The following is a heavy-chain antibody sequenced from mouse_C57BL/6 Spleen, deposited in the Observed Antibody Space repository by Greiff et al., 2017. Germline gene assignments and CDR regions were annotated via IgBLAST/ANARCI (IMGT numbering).Heavy chain of an antibody. CDR2: INPGSGGT. Sequence: QVQLQQSGAELVRPGTSVKVSCKASGYAFTNYLIEWVKQRPGQGLEWIGVINPGSGGTNYNEKFKGKATLTADKSSSTAYMQLSSLTSEDSAVYFCARSYRNCMDYWGQGTSVTVSS. CDR1: GYAFTNYL. D-gene: IGHD2-10*01. V-gene: IGHV1-54*01. J-gene: IGHJ4*01. CDR3: ARSYRNCMDY.